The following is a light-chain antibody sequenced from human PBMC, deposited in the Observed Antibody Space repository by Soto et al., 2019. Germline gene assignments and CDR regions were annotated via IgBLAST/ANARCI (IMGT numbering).Light chain of an antibody. CDR3: GAWDESLNGYV. CDR2: TDN. J-gene: IGLJ1*01. CDR1: SXNIGINT. V-gene: IGLV1-44*01. Sequence: QSVLTQPPSASGTPGQRVTISCSGGSXNIGINTVNWYQQLPGTAPKVLIYTDNERPSGVPDRFSGSKSGTSASLAINGLQSGDEADYYCGAWDESLNGYVFGTGTKVTV.